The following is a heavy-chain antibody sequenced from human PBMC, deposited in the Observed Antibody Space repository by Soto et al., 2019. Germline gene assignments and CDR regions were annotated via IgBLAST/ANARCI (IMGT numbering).Heavy chain of an antibody. CDR3: ARDRIYSSGRHDY. Sequence: QVQLVESGGGVVQPGRSLRLSCAASGFTFSSYAMHWVRQAPGKGLEWVAVISYDGSNKYYADSVKGRFTISRDNSKNTLYLQMNSLRTEDTAVYYGARDRIYSSGRHDYWGQGNLVTVSS. CDR2: ISYDGSNK. CDR1: GFTFSSYA. D-gene: IGHD6-25*01. J-gene: IGHJ4*02. V-gene: IGHV3-30-3*01.